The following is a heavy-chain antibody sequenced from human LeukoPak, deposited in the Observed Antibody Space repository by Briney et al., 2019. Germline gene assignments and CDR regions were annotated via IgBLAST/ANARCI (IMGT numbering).Heavy chain of an antibody. Sequence: ASVKVSCKASDYTFTSYGISWVRQAPGQGLEWMGWISAYNGNTNYAQKFQGRVTMTRDTSTSTVYMELSSLRSEDTAVYYCARDPQLYYDSSGYSYYFDYWGQGTLVTVSS. CDR3: ARDPQLYYDSSGYSYYFDY. CDR2: ISAYNGNT. D-gene: IGHD3-22*01. V-gene: IGHV1-18*01. J-gene: IGHJ4*02. CDR1: DYTFTSYG.